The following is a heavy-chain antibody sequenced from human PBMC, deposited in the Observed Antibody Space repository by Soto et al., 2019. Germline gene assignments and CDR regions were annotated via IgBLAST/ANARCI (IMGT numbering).Heavy chain of an antibody. CDR3: ARGEPAIYDFWSAPRPNFRAQYDSHGMDV. CDR2: INHSGST. Sequence: SETLSLTCAVYGGSFSGYYWSWIRQPPGKGLEWIGEINHSGSTKYNPSLKSRVTISVDTSKNQFSLKFNSVTAADTAGYYCARGEPAIYDFWSAPRPNFRAQYDSHGMDVWGQGTTVTVSS. J-gene: IGHJ6*02. CDR1: GGSFSGYY. V-gene: IGHV4-34*01. D-gene: IGHD3-3*01.